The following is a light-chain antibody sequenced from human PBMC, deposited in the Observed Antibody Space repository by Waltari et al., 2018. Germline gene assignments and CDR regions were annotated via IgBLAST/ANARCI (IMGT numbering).Light chain of an antibody. CDR3: GGWDDSLNGWV. CDR1: SSNIGNNH. CDR2: RNN. V-gene: IGLV1-47*01. Sequence: QSVMTQPPSASGTPGQRVTISCSGSSSNIGNNHVYWYQQLPGAAPKLLIYRNNQRPSGVPDRFSGSKSGTSASLAISGLRSEDEADYYCGGWDDSLNGWVFGGGTKLTVL. J-gene: IGLJ3*02.